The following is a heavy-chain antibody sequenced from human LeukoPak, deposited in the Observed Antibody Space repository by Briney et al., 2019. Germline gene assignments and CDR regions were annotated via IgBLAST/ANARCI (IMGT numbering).Heavy chain of an antibody. J-gene: IGHJ4*02. CDR2: ISAYNGNT. D-gene: IGHD2-2*01. CDR1: GYTFTSYG. CDR3: ARGCSSTSCYLY. Sequence: ASVKVSCKASGYTFTSYGISWVRQAPGQGLEWMGWISAYNGNTNYAQKFQGRVTITADKSTSTAYMELSSLRSEDTAVYYCARGCSSTSCYLYWGQGTLVTVSS. V-gene: IGHV1-18*01.